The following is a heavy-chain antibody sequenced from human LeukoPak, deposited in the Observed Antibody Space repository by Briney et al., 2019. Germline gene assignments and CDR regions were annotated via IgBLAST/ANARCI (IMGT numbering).Heavy chain of an antibody. V-gene: IGHV3-21*01. CDR1: GFTFSSYS. CDR3: ARGPMTLTAFDY. Sequence: GGSLRLSCAASGFTFSSYSMNWVRQAPGKGLEWVSSISSSSSYIYYADSVKGRFTISRDNAKNSLYLQMNSLRAEDTAVYYCARGPMTLTAFDYWGQGTLVTVSS. D-gene: IGHD2-21*02. J-gene: IGHJ4*02. CDR2: ISSSSSYI.